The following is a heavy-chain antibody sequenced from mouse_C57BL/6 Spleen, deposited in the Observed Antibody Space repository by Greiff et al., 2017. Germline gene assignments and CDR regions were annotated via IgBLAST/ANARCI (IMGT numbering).Heavy chain of an antibody. Sequence: EVQGVESGEGLVKPGGSLKLSCAASGFTFSSYAMSWVRQTPEKRLEWVAYISSGGDYIYYADTVKGRFTISRDNARNTLYLQMSSLKSEDTAMYYCTRDLYYGNLYYAMDYWGQGTSVTVSS. CDR3: TRDLYYGNLYYAMDY. V-gene: IGHV5-9-1*02. D-gene: IGHD2-1*01. CDR2: ISSGGDYI. CDR1: GFTFSSYA. J-gene: IGHJ4*01.